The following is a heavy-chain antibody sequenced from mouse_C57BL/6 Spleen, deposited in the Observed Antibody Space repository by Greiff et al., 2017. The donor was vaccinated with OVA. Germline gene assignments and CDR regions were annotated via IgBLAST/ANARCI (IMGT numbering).Heavy chain of an antibody. D-gene: IGHD2-5*01. J-gene: IGHJ3*01. CDR3: ARSPYYSNSWFAY. Sequence: EVQLQQSGPELVKPGASVKISCKASGYTFTDYYMNWVKQSHGKSLEWIGDINPNNGGTSYNQKFKGKATLTVDKSSSTAYMELRSLTSEDSAVYYCARSPYYSNSWFAYWGQGTLVTVSA. V-gene: IGHV1-26*01. CDR2: INPNNGGT. CDR1: GYTFTDYY.